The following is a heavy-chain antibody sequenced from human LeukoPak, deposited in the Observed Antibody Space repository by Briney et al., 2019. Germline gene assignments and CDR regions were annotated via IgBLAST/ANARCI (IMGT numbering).Heavy chain of an antibody. D-gene: IGHD3-10*01. J-gene: IGHJ4*02. CDR3: ARKSTMVRGAAFDY. Sequence: SETLSLTCTVSGGSISSSSYYWGWIRQPPGKGLEWIGSIYYSGSTYYNPSLKSRVTISVDTSKNQFSLKLSSVTAADTAVYYCARKSTMVRGAAFDYWGQGTLVTVSS. CDR1: GGSISSSSYY. CDR2: IYYSGST. V-gene: IGHV4-39*01.